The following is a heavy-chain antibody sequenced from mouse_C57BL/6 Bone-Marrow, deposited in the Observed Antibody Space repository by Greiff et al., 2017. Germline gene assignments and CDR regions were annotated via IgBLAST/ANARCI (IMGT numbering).Heavy chain of an antibody. CDR1: GYAFTNYL. Sequence: VQLQQSGAELVRPGTSVKVSCKASGYAFTNYLIEWVKQRPGQGLEWIGVINPGSGGTNYNEKFKGKATLTADKSSSTAYMQLSSLTSEDSAVYFCARTGYYSYAMDYWGQGTSVTVSS. V-gene: IGHV1-54*01. CDR3: ARTGYYSYAMDY. D-gene: IGHD2-3*01. CDR2: INPGSGGT. J-gene: IGHJ4*01.